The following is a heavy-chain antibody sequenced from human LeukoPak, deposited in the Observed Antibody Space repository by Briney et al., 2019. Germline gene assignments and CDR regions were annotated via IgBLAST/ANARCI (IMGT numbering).Heavy chain of an antibody. CDR1: GFTFINAW. J-gene: IGHJ4*02. CDR3: TAERCNSGWY. Sequence: GGSLRLSCAASGFTFINAWMTWVRQAPGKGLEWVGRIKSKTDGGTIKYAAPVKGRFTISRDDSKNTLYLQMNSLKTEDTAVYFCTAERCNSGWYWGQGTLVTVSS. CDR2: IKSKTDGGTI. V-gene: IGHV3-15*01. D-gene: IGHD6-19*01.